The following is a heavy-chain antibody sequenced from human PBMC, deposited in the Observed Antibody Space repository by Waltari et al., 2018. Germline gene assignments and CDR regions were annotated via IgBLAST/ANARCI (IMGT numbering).Heavy chain of an antibody. CDR1: GFTFSDYA. CDR2: ISYDGSNK. D-gene: IGHD2-2*01. CDR3: ARGYSTDPLGV. Sequence: QVQLVESGGGVVQPGRSLRLSCAASGFTFSDYAIHWVRQDPGKGLEWVAVISYDGSNKYYVDSVKGRFTLSRDNSKNTVYVQMNSLRPEDTAVYYCARGYSTDPLGVWGQGTTVTVSS. J-gene: IGHJ6*02. V-gene: IGHV3-30*04.